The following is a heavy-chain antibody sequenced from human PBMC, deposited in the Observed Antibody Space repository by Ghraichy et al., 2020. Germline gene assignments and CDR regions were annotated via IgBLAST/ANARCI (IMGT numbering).Heavy chain of an antibody. V-gene: IGHV3-21*06. CDR3: ARVRDYGAHFDL. D-gene: IGHD4-17*01. CDR1: DFAFSRYS. Sequence: GESLNISCAASDFAFSRYSMNWVRQAPGKGLEWISSISPNSGSIYYAESVKGRFTISRDNAKNSLYLEMNSLRADDTALYYCARVRDYGAHFDLWGRGTQVTVSS. CDR2: ISPNSGSI. J-gene: IGHJ2*01.